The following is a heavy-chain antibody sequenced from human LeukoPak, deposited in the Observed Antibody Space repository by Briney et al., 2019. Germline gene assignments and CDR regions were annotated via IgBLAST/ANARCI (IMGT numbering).Heavy chain of an antibody. D-gene: IGHD3-16*01. CDR1: GYTFTSYG. V-gene: IGHV1-18*01. J-gene: IGHJ6*03. CDR3: ARERGGYYYYYMDV. CDR2: ISAYNGNT. Sequence: ASVKVSCKASGYTFTSYGISWVRQAPGQGLEWMGWISAYNGNTTYAQKLQGRVTMTTDTSTSTAYMELRSLRSDDTAVYYCARERGGYYYYYMDVWGKGTTVTVSS.